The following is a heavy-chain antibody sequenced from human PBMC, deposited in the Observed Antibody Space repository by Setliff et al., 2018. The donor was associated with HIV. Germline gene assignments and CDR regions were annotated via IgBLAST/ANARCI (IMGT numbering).Heavy chain of an antibody. V-gene: IGHV3-11*04. CDR1: GFTFSDHY. CDR2: ITGSSTT. Sequence: LRLSCAASGFTFSDHYMDWVRQAPGKGLEWLSYITGSSTTYYAESVKGRFTISRDNARNSLYLQVNSLRVEDTAVYFCARDHVVNGFDVWGQGTMVTVSS. CDR3: ARDHVVNGFDV. D-gene: IGHD1-1*01. J-gene: IGHJ3*01.